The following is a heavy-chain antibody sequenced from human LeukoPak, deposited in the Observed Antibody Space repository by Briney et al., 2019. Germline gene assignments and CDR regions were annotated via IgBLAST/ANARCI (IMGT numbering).Heavy chain of an antibody. CDR2: IHHSGNS. D-gene: IGHD7-27*01. Sequence: SETLSLTCTVSGASVTDYYWSWIRRSPGKGLEWISYIHHSGNSDYNPSLRSRVTTSLDTFKNQFSLNLISVTAADTAVYYCTRGHWGLQSWSQGTLVTVSS. J-gene: IGHJ5*02. CDR3: TRGHWGLQS. V-gene: IGHV4-59*02. CDR1: GASVTDYY.